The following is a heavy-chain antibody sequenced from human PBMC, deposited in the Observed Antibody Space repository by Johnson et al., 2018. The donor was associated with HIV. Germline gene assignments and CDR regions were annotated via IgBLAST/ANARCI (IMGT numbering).Heavy chain of an antibody. Sequence: VQLVESGGGVVRPGGSLRLSCAASGFTFDDYGKSWVRQAPGKGLEWVSGINWNGGSTGYADSVKGRITISRDNAKNSLYLQMNSLRAEDTALYYCAKDRSTGWYPAFDIWGQGTMVTVSS. CDR2: INWNGGST. J-gene: IGHJ3*02. CDR1: GFTFDDYG. CDR3: AKDRSTGWYPAFDI. D-gene: IGHD6-19*01. V-gene: IGHV3-20*04.